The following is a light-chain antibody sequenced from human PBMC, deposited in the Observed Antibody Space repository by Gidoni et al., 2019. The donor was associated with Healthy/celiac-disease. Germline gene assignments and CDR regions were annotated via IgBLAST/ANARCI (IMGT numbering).Light chain of an antibody. J-gene: IGKJ2*01. V-gene: IGKV3-15*01. CDR2: GPS. CDR3: QQYNNWPRT. Sequence: EIVMTQSPATLSVSPGERATLSCRASQSVSSNLAWSQQKPGQAPRLLIYGPSTRATGIPARFSGSGSGTEFTLTISSLQSEDFAVYYCQQYNNWPRTFGQGTKLEIK. CDR1: QSVSSN.